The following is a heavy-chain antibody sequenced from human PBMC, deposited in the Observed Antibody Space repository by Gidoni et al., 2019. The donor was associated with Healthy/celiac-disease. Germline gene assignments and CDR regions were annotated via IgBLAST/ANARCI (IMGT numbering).Heavy chain of an antibody. Sequence: EVQLVESGGGLVKPGGSLRLSCAASGFTFSSYSVNWVRQAPGKGLEWVSSISSSSSYIYYADSVKGRFTISRDNAKNSLYLQMNSLRAEDTAVYYCGGNGDPNNYYYYGMDVWGQGTTVTVSS. CDR2: ISSSSSYI. D-gene: IGHD4-17*01. CDR3: GGNGDPNNYYYYGMDV. CDR1: GFTFSSYS. V-gene: IGHV3-21*01. J-gene: IGHJ6*02.